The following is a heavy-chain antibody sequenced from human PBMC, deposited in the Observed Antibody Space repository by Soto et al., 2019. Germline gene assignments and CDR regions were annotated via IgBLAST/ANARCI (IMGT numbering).Heavy chain of an antibody. CDR1: GYTFTRYG. V-gene: IGHV1-18*04. CDR3: ARVRVRQYYYDSSGYSGVLGY. Sequence: ASVKVSCKASGYTFTRYGISWVRKAPGQGLEWMGWISAYNGNTNYAQKLQGRVTMTTDTSTSTAYMELRSLRSDDTAVYYCARVRVRQYYYDSSGYSGVLGYWGQGTLVTVSS. D-gene: IGHD3-22*01. J-gene: IGHJ4*02. CDR2: ISAYNGNT.